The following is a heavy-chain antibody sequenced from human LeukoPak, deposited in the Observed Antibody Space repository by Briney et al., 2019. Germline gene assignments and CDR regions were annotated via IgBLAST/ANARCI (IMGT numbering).Heavy chain of an antibody. CDR2: IYHSGST. J-gene: IGHJ3*02. CDR3: ARGVHYYDSSGLGDAFDI. CDR1: GGSISSGGYS. Sequence: PSQTLSLTCAVSGGSISSGGYSWSWIRQPPGKGLEWIGYIYHSGSTYYNLSLKSRVTISVDRSKNQFSLKLSSVTAADTAVYYCARGVHYYDSSGLGDAFDIWGQGTMVTVSS. V-gene: IGHV4-30-2*01. D-gene: IGHD3-22*01.